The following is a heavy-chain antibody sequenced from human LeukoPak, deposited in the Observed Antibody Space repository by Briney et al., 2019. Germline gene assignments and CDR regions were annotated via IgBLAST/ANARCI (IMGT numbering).Heavy chain of an antibody. J-gene: IGHJ3*02. CDR3: ARKPVTMIVVVVNGAFDI. CDR2: INPNSGGT. CDR1: GYTFTGYY. V-gene: IGHV1-2*02. Sequence: ASVKVSCKASGYTFTGYYMHWVRQAPGQGLEWMGWINPNSGGTNYAQKFQGRVTMTRDTSISTAYMELSRLRSDDTAVYYCARKPVTMIVVVVNGAFDIWGQGTMVAVSS. D-gene: IGHD3-22*01.